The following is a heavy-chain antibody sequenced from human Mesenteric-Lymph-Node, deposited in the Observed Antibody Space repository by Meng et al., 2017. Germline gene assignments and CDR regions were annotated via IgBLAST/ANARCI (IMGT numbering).Heavy chain of an antibody. CDR3: AKAAGSGDYYYYGMDV. CDR2: ISGSGGST. J-gene: IGHJ6*02. Sequence: GESLKISCAASRFNFKEYDMTRVRQGPGKGLEWVSAISGSGGSTYYADSVKGRFTISRDNSKNTLYLQMNSLRAEDTAVYYCAKAAGSGDYYYYGMDVWGQGTTVTVSS. V-gene: IGHV3-23*01. CDR1: RFNFKEYD. D-gene: IGHD2-21*01.